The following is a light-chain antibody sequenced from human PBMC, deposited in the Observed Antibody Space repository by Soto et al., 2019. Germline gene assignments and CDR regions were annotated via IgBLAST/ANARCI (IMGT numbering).Light chain of an antibody. J-gene: IGKJ1*01. CDR3: QQYNCWPST. Sequence: EIVMTQSPATLSVSPGERATLSCRASQSVTNTLAGYPQKPGQAPRLLIYDASTRATGIPARFSGSGSGTDFTLTISSLQSEDFAVYYCQQYNCWPSTFGQGTKVEIK. V-gene: IGKV3-15*01. CDR1: QSVTNT. CDR2: DAS.